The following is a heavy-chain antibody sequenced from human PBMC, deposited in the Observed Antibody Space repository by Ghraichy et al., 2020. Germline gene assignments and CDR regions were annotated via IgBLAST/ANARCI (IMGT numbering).Heavy chain of an antibody. CDR3: ARQSDYYDSSGGAGGDY. Sequence: SETLSLTCTVSGGSISSSSYYWGWIRQPPGKGLEWIGSIYYNGSTYYNPSLKSRVTISVDTSKNQFSLKLSSVTAADTAVYYCARQSDYYDSSGGAGGDYWGQGTLVTVSS. CDR2: IYYNGST. J-gene: IGHJ4*02. CDR1: GGSISSSSYY. D-gene: IGHD3-22*01. V-gene: IGHV4-39*01.